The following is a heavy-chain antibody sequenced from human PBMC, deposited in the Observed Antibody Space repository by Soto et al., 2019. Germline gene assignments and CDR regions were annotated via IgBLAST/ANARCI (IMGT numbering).Heavy chain of an antibody. V-gene: IGHV3-7*03. CDR1: GFTFSSYW. Sequence: GGSLRLSCAASGFTFSSYWMSWVRQAPGKGLEWVANIKQDGSEKYYVDSVKGRFTISRDNAKNSLDLQMNSLRAEDTAVYYCARDPPATRHGMDVWGQGTTVTVSS. CDR3: ARDPPATRHGMDV. CDR2: IKQDGSEK. J-gene: IGHJ6*02.